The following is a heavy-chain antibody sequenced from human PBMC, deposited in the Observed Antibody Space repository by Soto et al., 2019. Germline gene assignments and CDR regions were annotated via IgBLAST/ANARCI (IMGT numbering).Heavy chain of an antibody. Sequence: PGGSLRLSCAASGFTFSSYAMHWVRQAPGKGLEWVAVISYDGSNKYYADSVKGRFTISRDNSKNTLYLQMNSLRAEDTAVYYCARDLGSGWYRTFDYWGQGTLVTVSS. CDR3: ARDLGSGWYRTFDY. V-gene: IGHV3-30-3*01. D-gene: IGHD6-19*01. CDR1: GFTFSSYA. CDR2: ISYDGSNK. J-gene: IGHJ4*02.